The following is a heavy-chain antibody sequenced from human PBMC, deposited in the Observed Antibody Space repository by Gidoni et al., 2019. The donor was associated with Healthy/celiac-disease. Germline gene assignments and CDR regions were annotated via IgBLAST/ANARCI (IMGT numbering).Heavy chain of an antibody. V-gene: IGHV4-59*01. J-gene: IGHJ4*02. CDR2: IYYSGST. Sequence: QVQLQESGPGLVKPSETLSLTCTVSGGSLSRYYWSWIRQPPGKGLEWIGYIYYSGSTNYNPSLKSRVTISVDTSKNQFSLKLSSVTAADTAVYYCASLGEAGYYDSSGYSLPNWGQGTLVTVSS. D-gene: IGHD3-22*01. CDR1: GGSLSRYY. CDR3: ASLGEAGYYDSSGYSLPN.